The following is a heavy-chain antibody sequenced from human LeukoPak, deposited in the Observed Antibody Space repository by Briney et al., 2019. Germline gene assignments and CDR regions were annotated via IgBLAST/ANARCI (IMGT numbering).Heavy chain of an antibody. V-gene: IGHV4-30-4*08. CDR3: ARVPWRLQYFDY. CDR1: GGSISSGDYY. CDR2: IYYSGST. D-gene: IGHD4-11*01. J-gene: IGHJ4*02. Sequence: SQTLSLTCTVSGGSISSGDYYWSWIRQPPGKGLEWIGYIYYSGSTYYNPSLKSRVTISVDTSKNQFSLKLNSATAADTAVYYCARVPWRLQYFDYWGQGTLVTVSS.